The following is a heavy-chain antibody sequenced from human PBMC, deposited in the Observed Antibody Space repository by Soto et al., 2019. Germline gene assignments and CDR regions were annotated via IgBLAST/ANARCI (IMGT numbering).Heavy chain of an antibody. J-gene: IGHJ1*01. CDR2: IIPIFGTA. CDR1: EGTFSSYA. Sequence: QLQLVQSGAEVKKPGSSMKVSCKASEGTFSSYAISWVRQAPGQGLKWMGGIIPIFGTANYAQKFQGRVTITADESTSTAYMELSSLRSEDTAVYYCARGGAYRSGGSCYDFQHWGQGTLVTVSS. CDR3: ARGGAYRSGGSCYDFQH. D-gene: IGHD2-15*01. V-gene: IGHV1-69*01.